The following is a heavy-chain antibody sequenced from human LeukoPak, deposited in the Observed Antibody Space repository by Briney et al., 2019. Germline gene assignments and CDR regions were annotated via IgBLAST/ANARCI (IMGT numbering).Heavy chain of an antibody. CDR2: ISYIGST. CDR1: APPLSIHH. D-gene: IGHD4-17*01. V-gene: IGHV4-59*11. CDR3: ARDLVTVTKGFDI. Sequence: SDPLSPPRALSAPPLSIHHGPWPPPPPGKPLEWIGYISYIGSTNYNPSLKSRVTISIDTSKNQFSLKLSSVTAAATAVYYCARDLVTVTKGFDIWGQGTMVSVSS. J-gene: IGHJ3*02.